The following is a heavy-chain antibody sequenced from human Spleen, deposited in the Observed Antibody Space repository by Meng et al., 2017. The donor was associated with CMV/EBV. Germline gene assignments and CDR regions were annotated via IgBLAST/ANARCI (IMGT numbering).Heavy chain of an antibody. CDR3: ARARWGDFDY. V-gene: IGHV1-69*05. CDR2: IIPISGPP. D-gene: IGHD3-16*01. Sequence: SVKVSCKTSGSPFDSYGITWARQAPGQGLEWIGGIIPISGPPSYAQTFQARVTITTDESTRTASMELSSLRSEDTAIYYCARARWGDFDYWGQGTLVTVSS. J-gene: IGHJ4*02. CDR1: GSPFDSYG.